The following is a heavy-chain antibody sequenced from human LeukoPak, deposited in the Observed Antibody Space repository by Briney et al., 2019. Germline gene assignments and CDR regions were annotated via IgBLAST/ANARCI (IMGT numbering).Heavy chain of an antibody. D-gene: IGHD2-15*01. J-gene: IGHJ4*02. CDR1: GFTLSTYG. CDR3: ASLLLYCSGSTCYSDY. CDR2: ISSDGNHK. V-gene: IGHV3-30*03. Sequence: PGGSLRLSCAASGFTLSTYGMHWVRQAPGKGLEWVAVISSDGNHKYYVDSVKGRFTISRDNSKNTLYLQMNSLRTEDTAVYYCASLLLYCSGSTCYSDYWGQGTLVTVSS.